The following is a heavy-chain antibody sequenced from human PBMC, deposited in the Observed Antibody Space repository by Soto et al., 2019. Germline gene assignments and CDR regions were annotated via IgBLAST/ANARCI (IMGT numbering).Heavy chain of an antibody. CDR2: IYHSGST. CDR1: GGSISSSNW. D-gene: IGHD3-10*01. Sequence: PSETLSLTCAVSGGSISSSNWWSWVRQPPGKGLEWIGEIYHSGSTNYNPSLKSRVTISVDKSKNQFSLKLSSVTAADTAVYYCAREGGYYYGSGSYKTNYYGMDVWGQGTTVTVSS. V-gene: IGHV4-4*02. J-gene: IGHJ6*02. CDR3: AREGGYYYGSGSYKTNYYGMDV.